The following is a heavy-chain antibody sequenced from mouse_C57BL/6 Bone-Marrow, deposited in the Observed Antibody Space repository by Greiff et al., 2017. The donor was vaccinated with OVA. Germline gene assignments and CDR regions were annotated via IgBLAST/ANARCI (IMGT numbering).Heavy chain of an antibody. D-gene: IGHD1-1*01. V-gene: IGHV14-3*01. CDR3: ARGNFGSSFYAMDY. J-gene: IGHJ4*01. Sequence: EVQLQQSVAELVRPGASVKLSCTASGFNIKNTYMHWVKQRPEQGLEWIGRIDPPNDNTKYAPKFQGKATMTADTSSNTAYLQLSSLSSEDTAVYCCARGNFGSSFYAMDYWGQGTSVTVSS. CDR2: IDPPNDNT. CDR1: GFNIKNTY.